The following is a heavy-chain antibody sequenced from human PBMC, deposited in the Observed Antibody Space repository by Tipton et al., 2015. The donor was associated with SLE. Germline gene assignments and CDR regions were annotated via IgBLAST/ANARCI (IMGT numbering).Heavy chain of an antibody. CDR2: VSGSSRFI. CDR1: GFSFGA. J-gene: IGHJ6*02. D-gene: IGHD5-24*01. V-gene: IGHV3-21*04. CDR3: VKAERGGLDG. Sequence: SLRLSCAASGFSFGAVNWVRQAPGKGLEWVSFVSGSSRFIFYADSVKGRFTTSRDNSKNTLYLQMNSLRAEDTAFYYCVKAERGGLDGWGQGTTVTVSS.